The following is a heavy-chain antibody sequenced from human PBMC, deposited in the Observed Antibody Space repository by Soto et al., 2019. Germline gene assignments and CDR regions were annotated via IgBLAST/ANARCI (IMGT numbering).Heavy chain of an antibody. J-gene: IGHJ6*02. CDR3: ARLHCNSTNCSDNYYYGMDV. CDR2: ITSGGSPM. Sequence: EVQLVESGGGLVQPGGSLRLSCAASGFTFSNYEMNWVRQAPGKGLEWVAYITSGGSPMYYADSVKGRFTISRDNVRNSLFLQMNSLRAEETAVYYCARLHCNSTNCSDNYYYGMDVWGPGTTVTVSS. D-gene: IGHD2-2*01. CDR1: GFTFSNYE. V-gene: IGHV3-48*03.